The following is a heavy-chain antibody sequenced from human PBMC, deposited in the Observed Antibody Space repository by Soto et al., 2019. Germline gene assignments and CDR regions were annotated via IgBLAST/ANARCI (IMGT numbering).Heavy chain of an antibody. CDR2: ISAYNGNT. J-gene: IGHJ1*01. CDR3: ARDPGSGWHAEYFQH. Sequence: ASVKVSCKASGYTFTSYGISWVRQAPGQGLEWMGWISAYNGNTYYAQKLQGRVTMTTDTSTSTAYMELRSLRSDDTAVYYCARDPGSGWHAEYFQHWGQGTLVTVSS. V-gene: IGHV1-18*01. CDR1: GYTFTSYG. D-gene: IGHD6-19*01.